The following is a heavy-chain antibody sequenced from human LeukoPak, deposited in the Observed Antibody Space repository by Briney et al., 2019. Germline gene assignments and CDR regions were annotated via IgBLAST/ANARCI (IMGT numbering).Heavy chain of an antibody. CDR1: GFNVSNNY. CDR3: ATYDSSDYYLPDY. J-gene: IGHJ4*02. D-gene: IGHD3-22*01. CDR2: IYRGGST. V-gene: IGHV3-53*01. Sequence: GGSLRLSCAASGFNVSNNYMSWVRQAPGKGLEWVSVIYRGGSTYYADSVKGRFTISRDNSKNTLYLQMSSLRAEDTAVYYCATYDSSDYYLPDYWGQGTLVTVSS.